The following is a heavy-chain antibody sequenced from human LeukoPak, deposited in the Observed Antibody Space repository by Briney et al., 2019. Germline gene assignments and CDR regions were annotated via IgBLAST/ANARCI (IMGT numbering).Heavy chain of an antibody. CDR2: ISSSSSYT. CDR3: ARDVSGRRYSYVRY. V-gene: IGHV3-11*05. D-gene: IGHD5-18*01. Sequence: GGSLRLSCAASGFTFSDYYMSWIRQAPGKGLEWVSYISSSSSYTNYADSVKGRFTISRDNAKNSLYLQMNSLRAEDTAVYYCARDVSGRRYSYVRYWSQGTLVTVSS. J-gene: IGHJ4*02. CDR1: GFTFSDYY.